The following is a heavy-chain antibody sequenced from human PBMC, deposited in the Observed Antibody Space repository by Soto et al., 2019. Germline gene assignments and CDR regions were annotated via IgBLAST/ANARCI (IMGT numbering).Heavy chain of an antibody. CDR2: ISYDGSNK. CDR1: GFTFSSYG. J-gene: IGHJ3*02. V-gene: IGHV3-30*18. Sequence: QVQLVESGGGVVQPGRSLRLSCAASGFTFSSYGMHWVRQAPGKGLEWVAVISYDGSNKYYAESVKGRFTISRDNSKNTLHLQMNSLRAEDTAVYYCAKDLGALKLIVAFDIWGQGTMVTVSS. CDR3: AKDLGALKLIVAFDI. D-gene: IGHD1-26*01.